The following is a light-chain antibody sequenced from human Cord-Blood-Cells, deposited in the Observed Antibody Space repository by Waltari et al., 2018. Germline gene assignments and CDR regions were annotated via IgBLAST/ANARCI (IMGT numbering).Light chain of an antibody. Sequence: QSVLTQPPSASGTPGQRVTIPCSGSSSNIGRNTVNWYQQLPGTAPTLLIYSNNQRPSGVPDRFSGSKSGTSASLAISGLQSEDEADYYCAAWDDSLNGQVVFGGGTKLTVL. CDR1: SSNIGRNT. V-gene: IGLV1-44*01. CDR2: SNN. J-gene: IGLJ2*01. CDR3: AAWDDSLNGQVV.